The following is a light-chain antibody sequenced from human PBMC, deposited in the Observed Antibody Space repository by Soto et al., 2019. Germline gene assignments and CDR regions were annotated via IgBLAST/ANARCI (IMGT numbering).Light chain of an antibody. CDR2: GAS. Sequence: EIVLTQSPGTLSLSRGDRATLSCRASQSVSSYLAWYQQKPGQAPRLLIYGASSRATGIPDRFSGSGSGTDFTLTISRLEPEDFAVYYCQQYGSSPITFGQGTRLEIK. V-gene: IGKV3-20*01. CDR3: QQYGSSPIT. J-gene: IGKJ5*01. CDR1: QSVSSY.